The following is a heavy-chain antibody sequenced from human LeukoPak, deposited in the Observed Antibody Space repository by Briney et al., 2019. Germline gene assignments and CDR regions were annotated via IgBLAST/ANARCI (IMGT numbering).Heavy chain of an antibody. CDR1: GFTFSSYS. CDR3: AREEDIRTTVTTLDY. V-gene: IGHV3-48*02. Sequence: GGSLRLSCAASGFTFSSYSMNWVRQAPGKGLEGVSYIRSSSSTIFYADSVRGRFTISRGNAKNSLYLQMNSLRDEDTAVYYCAREEDIRTTVTTLDYWGQGTLVTVSS. J-gene: IGHJ4*02. D-gene: IGHD4-17*01. CDR2: IRSSSSTI.